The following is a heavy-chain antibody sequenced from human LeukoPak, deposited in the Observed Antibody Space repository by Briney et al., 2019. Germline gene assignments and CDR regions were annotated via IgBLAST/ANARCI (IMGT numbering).Heavy chain of an antibody. J-gene: IGHJ4*02. CDR3: VRHDGRSGGTMGALDS. D-gene: IGHD4-23*01. CDR1: GGSISGSSYY. CDR2: IYYSRTT. Sequence: PSETLSLTCTVSGGSISGSSYYWGWIRQPPGKGLEWIGSIYYSRTTYYSPSLNSRVTISVVTSKNQFSLQLNSVTAADTAVYYCVRHDGRSGGTMGALDSWGQGTLVTVSS. V-gene: IGHV4-39*01.